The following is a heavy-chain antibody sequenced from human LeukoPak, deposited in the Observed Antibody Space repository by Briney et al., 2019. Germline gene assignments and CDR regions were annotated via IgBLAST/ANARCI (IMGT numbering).Heavy chain of an antibody. CDR1: GFTFSSYG. Sequence: PGGSLRLSCAASGFTFSSYGMHWVRQAPGKGLEWAAFIRFDGTETYYADSVKGRFTISRDNSKNMLYLQVRGLRPEDTAMYHCAKGAYTSAYETDYWGQGTLVTVSS. CDR2: IRFDGTET. CDR3: AKGAYTSAYETDY. J-gene: IGHJ4*02. V-gene: IGHV3-30*02. D-gene: IGHD2-2*02.